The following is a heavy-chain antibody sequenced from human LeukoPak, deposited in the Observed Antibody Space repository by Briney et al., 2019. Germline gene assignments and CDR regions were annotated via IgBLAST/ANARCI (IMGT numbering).Heavy chain of an antibody. V-gene: IGHV1-18*01. CDR2: ISTYNGNT. J-gene: IGHJ4*02. D-gene: IGHD3-10*01. CDR1: GYTFTSYG. Sequence: GASGKVSCKASGYTFTSYGINWVRQAPGQGLEWRGWISTYNGNTNYAQKLQGRVTMTKDTSTSTAYMELRSLRSDDTAVYYCARYYYGSGSPFDYWGQGTLVTVSS. CDR3: ARYYYGSGSPFDY.